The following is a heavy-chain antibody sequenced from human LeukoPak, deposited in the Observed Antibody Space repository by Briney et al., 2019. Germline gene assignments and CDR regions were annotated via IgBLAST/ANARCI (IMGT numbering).Heavy chain of an antibody. CDR2: INHSGST. V-gene: IGHV4-34*01. Sequence: SETLSLTCAAYGGSFSGYYRSWIRQPPGKGLEWIGEINHSGSTNYNPSLKSRVTISVDTSKNQFSLQLNSVTPEDTAVYYCARVRGGNSSGWFVRVDDDFDIWGQGTMVTVSS. D-gene: IGHD6-19*01. CDR1: GGSFSGYY. CDR3: ARVRGGNSSGWFVRVDDDFDI. J-gene: IGHJ3*02.